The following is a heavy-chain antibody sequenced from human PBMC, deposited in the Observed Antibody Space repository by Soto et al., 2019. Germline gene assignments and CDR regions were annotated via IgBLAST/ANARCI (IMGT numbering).Heavy chain of an antibody. J-gene: IGHJ6*02. Sequence: ASVKVSCKASGYTFTSYAMHWVRQAPGQRLERMGWINAGNGNTKYSQKFQGRVTITRDTSASTAYMELSSLRSEDTAVYYCASPLWFGEAQFHYYYGMDVWGQGTTVTVSS. CDR3: ASPLWFGEAQFHYYYGMDV. V-gene: IGHV1-3*01. CDR1: GYTFTSYA. CDR2: INAGNGNT. D-gene: IGHD3-10*01.